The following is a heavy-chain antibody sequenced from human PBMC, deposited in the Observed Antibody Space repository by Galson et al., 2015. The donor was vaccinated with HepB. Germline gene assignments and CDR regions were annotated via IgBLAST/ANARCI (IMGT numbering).Heavy chain of an antibody. D-gene: IGHD3-22*01. CDR2: ISSSSSTI. CDR3: ARESYDSRGNWFDL. J-gene: IGHJ5*02. CDR1: GFTFSSYS. Sequence: SLRLSCAASGFTFSSYSMNWVRQAPGKGLEWVSYISSSSSTIYYADSVKGRFTISRDNAKNSLYLQMNSLRAEDTAVYYCARESYDSRGNWFDLWGQGTLVTVSS. V-gene: IGHV3-48*04.